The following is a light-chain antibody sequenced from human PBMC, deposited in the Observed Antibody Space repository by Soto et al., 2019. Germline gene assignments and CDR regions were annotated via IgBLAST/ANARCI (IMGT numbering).Light chain of an antibody. V-gene: IGKV1-9*01. J-gene: IGKJ1*01. CDR3: QQYNSYPWT. Sequence: LNQSPSFLSASEGDRVPITCRASQGISSYLAWYQQKPGKAPKLLIYAASTLQSGVPSRFGGSGSGTEFTLTISSLQPDDFATYYCQQYNSYPWTFGQGTIVDIK. CDR2: AAS. CDR1: QGISSY.